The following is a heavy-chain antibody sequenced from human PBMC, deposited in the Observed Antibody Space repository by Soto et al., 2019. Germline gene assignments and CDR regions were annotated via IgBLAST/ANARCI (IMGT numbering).Heavy chain of an antibody. V-gene: IGHV4-39*01. D-gene: IGHD5-12*01. J-gene: IGHJ2*01. Sequence: QLQLQESGPGLVKPSETLSLTCTVSGGSISSSSYYWGWIRQPPCKGLEWIGSIYYSVSTYYNPSLKSRVTMSVDPSKNQFSLKLSSVTAADTAVYYCARLRRAGYNLGWYFDLWGRGTLVTVSS. CDR3: ARLRRAGYNLGWYFDL. CDR1: GGSISSSSYY. CDR2: IYYSVST.